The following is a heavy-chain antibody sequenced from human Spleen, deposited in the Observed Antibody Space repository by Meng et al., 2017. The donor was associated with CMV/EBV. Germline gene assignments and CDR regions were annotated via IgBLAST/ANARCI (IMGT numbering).Heavy chain of an antibody. V-gene: IGHV4-38-2*02. CDR2: IYHSGST. D-gene: IGHD6-13*01. CDR1: GYSISSGYY. Sequence: SETLSLTCTVSGYSISSGYYWGWIRQPPGKGLEWIGSIYHSGSTYYNPSLKSRVTISVDTSKNQFSLKLSSVTAADTAVYYCARASQQLMDWYFDLWGRGTLVTVSS. J-gene: IGHJ2*01. CDR3: ARASQQLMDWYFDL.